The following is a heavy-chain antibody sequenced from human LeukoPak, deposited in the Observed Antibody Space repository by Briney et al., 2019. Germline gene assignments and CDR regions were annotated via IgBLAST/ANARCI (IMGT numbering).Heavy chain of an antibody. CDR3: ARERRDGYKVYFDY. D-gene: IGHD5-24*01. Sequence: SETLSLTCAIYSESFSGYFWSWIRQPPGKGLEWIGYIYYSGSTNYNPSLKSRVTISVATSKNQFSLRLSSVTAADTAVYYCARERRDGYKVYFDYWGQGTLVTVSS. V-gene: IGHV4-59*01. CDR2: IYYSGST. J-gene: IGHJ4*02. CDR1: SESFSGYF.